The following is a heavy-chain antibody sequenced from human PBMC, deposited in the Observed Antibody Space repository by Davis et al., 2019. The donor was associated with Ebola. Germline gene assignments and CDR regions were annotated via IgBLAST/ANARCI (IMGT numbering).Heavy chain of an antibody. CDR1: GYTFTSYA. D-gene: IGHD3-22*01. J-gene: IGHJ4*02. CDR3: ARDLEGGYYDSRVDY. CDR2: IIPILGIA. V-gene: IGHV1-69*04. Sequence: SVKVSCKASGYTFTSYAISWVRQAPGQGLEWMGRIIPILGIANYAQKFQGRVTITADKSTSTAYMELSSLRSEDTAVYYCARDLEGGYYDSRVDYWGQGTLVTVSS.